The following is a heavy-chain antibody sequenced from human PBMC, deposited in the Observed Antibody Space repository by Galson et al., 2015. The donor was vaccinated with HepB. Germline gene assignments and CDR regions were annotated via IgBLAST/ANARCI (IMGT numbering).Heavy chain of an antibody. CDR3: ARRDGLPGSFGWYGNDY. D-gene: IGHD6-19*01. V-gene: IGHV3-7*03. J-gene: IGHJ4*02. CDR1: GFTFSSYW. CDR2: INQDGSEK. Sequence: SLRLSCAASGFTFSSYWMTWVRQAPGKGPEWVANINQDGSEKHYVDSLKGRFTISRDNAKNSLYLQLNSLRVEDTAVYYCARRDGLPGSFGWYGNDYWGQGTQVTVSS.